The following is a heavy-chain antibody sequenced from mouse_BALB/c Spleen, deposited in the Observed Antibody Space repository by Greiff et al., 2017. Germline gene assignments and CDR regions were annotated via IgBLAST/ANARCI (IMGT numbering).Heavy chain of an antibody. CDR2: ISSGGST. D-gene: IGHD3-1*01. J-gene: IGHJ2*01. V-gene: IGHV5-6-5*01. CDR1: GFTFSSYA. CDR3: ARGGKEQLDY. Sequence: EVQRVESGGGLVKPGGSLKLSCAASGFTFSSYAMSWVRQTPEKRLEWVASISSGGSTYYPDSVKGRFTISRDNARNILYLQMSSLRSEDTAMYYCARGGKEQLDYWGQGTTLTVSS.